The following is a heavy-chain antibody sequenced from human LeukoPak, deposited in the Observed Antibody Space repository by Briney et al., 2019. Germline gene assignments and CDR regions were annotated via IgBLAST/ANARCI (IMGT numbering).Heavy chain of an antibody. CDR2: IWYDGSNK. CDR1: GFTFSSYG. J-gene: IGHJ4*02. CDR3: ARDEFTVTTGVDY. V-gene: IGHV3-33*01. Sequence: TGGSLRLSCAASGFTFSSYGMHWVRQAPGKGLEWAAVIWYDGSNKYYADSVKGRFTISRDNSKNTLYLQMNSLRAEDTAVYYCARDEFTVTTGVDYWGQGTLVTVSS. D-gene: IGHD4-17*01.